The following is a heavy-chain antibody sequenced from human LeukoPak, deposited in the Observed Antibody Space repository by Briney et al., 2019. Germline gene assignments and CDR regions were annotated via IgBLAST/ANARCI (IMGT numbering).Heavy chain of an antibody. CDR3: ARAGIVGATDAFDI. CDR2: ISYDGSNK. Sequence: GGSLRLSCAASGFTFSSYGMHWVRQAPGKGLEWVAVISYDGSNKYYADSVKGRFTISRDNSKNTLYLQMNSLRAEDTAVYYCARAGIVGATDAFDIWGQGTMVTVSS. D-gene: IGHD1-26*01. CDR1: GFTFSSYG. V-gene: IGHV3-30*03. J-gene: IGHJ3*02.